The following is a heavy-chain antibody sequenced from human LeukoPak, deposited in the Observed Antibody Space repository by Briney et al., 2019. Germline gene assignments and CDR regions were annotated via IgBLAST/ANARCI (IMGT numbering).Heavy chain of an antibody. Sequence: GSLRLSCAASGFTFSSYAMSWVRQAPGKGLEWVSAISGSGGSTYYADSVKGRFTISRDNSKNTLYLQMNSLRAEDTAVYYCAKDRGWLGPPYCGGDCYSPNFDYWGQGTLVTVSS. CDR1: GFTFSSYA. CDR2: ISGSGGST. V-gene: IGHV3-23*01. J-gene: IGHJ4*02. CDR3: AKDRGWLGPPYCGGDCYSPNFDY. D-gene: IGHD2-21*02.